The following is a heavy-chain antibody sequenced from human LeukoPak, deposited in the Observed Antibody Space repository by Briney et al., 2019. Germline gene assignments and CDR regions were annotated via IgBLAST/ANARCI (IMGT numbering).Heavy chain of an antibody. CDR3: ARDRGSGYPPLDY. J-gene: IGHJ4*02. CDR2: IWYDGSNK. D-gene: IGHD3-3*01. Sequence: GGSLRLSCAASGFTFSSYGMHWVRQAPGKGLEWVAVIWYDGSNKYYADSVKGRFTISRDNSKNTLYLQMNSLRAEDTAVYYCARDRGSGYPPLDYWGQGTLVTVSS. V-gene: IGHV3-33*01. CDR1: GFTFSSYG.